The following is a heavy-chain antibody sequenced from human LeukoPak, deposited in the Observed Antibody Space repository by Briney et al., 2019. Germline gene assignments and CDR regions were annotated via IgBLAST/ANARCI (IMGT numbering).Heavy chain of an antibody. J-gene: IGHJ6*02. D-gene: IGHD3-10*01. V-gene: IGHV4-59*01. CDR1: GGSISSYY. CDR3: ARGGLWFGEPTNYYGMDV. CDR2: IYYSGST. Sequence: PSETLSLTCTVSGGSISSYYWSWIRQPPGKGLERIGYIYYSGSTNYNPSLKSRVTISVDTSKNQFSLKLSSVTAADTAVYYCARGGLWFGEPTNYYGMDVWGQGTTVTVSS.